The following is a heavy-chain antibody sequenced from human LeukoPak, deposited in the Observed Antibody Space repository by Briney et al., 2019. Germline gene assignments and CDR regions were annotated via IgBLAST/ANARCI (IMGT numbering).Heavy chain of an antibody. CDR1: GFTVSSNY. CDR3: ARRAGDYSHPYDY. V-gene: IGHV3-53*01. CDR2: IYSGGST. D-gene: IGHD3-22*01. Sequence: GGSLRLSCAASGFTVSSNYMSWVRQAPGKGLEWVSVIYSGGSTYCADSVKGRFTISRDNSKNTVHLQMNSLRAEDTAMYYCARRAGDYSHPYDYWGQGTLVTVSS. J-gene: IGHJ4*02.